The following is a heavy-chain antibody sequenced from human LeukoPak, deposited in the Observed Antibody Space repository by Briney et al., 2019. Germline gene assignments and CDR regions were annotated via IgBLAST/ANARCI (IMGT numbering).Heavy chain of an antibody. CDR2: INPSGGST. CDR1: GYTFTSYY. J-gene: IGHJ4*02. V-gene: IGHV1-46*01. CDR3: ARVPFRSGYYIDFDY. D-gene: IGHD3-3*01. Sequence: ASVKVSCKASGYTFTSYYMHWVRQAPGQGLEWMGIINPSGGSTSYAQKFQGRVTMTRDTSTSTVYMELGSLRSEDTAVYYCARVPFRSGYYIDFDYWGQGTLVTVSS.